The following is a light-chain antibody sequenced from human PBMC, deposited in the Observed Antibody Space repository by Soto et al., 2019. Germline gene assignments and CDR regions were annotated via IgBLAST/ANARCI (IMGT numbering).Light chain of an antibody. CDR3: QQYGSSPTT. Sequence: EIVLTQSPGTLSLSPGERATLSCRASQSVSSSYLAWYQQKPGQAPRLLIYGASSRATGIPDRFSGSGSGTDFTLTISRLEPEHFAVYYCQQYGSSPTTFGQGTKVEI. V-gene: IGKV3-20*01. J-gene: IGKJ1*01. CDR1: QSVSSSY. CDR2: GAS.